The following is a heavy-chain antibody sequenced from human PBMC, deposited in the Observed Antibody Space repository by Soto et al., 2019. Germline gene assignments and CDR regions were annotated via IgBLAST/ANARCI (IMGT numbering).Heavy chain of an antibody. CDR1: GYTFTSYG. J-gene: IGHJ3*02. Sequence: QVQLVQSGPEVKKPGASVKVSCKASGYTFTSYGISWVRQARGQGLEWMGWISTYNGNPNYAQKLQGRVTMTTDTSTSTAYMELRSLRSDDTAVFYCARAPLYSTSPKSAFDIWGQGTVVTVSS. CDR2: ISTYNGNP. V-gene: IGHV1-18*01. CDR3: ARAPLYSTSPKSAFDI. D-gene: IGHD6-6*01.